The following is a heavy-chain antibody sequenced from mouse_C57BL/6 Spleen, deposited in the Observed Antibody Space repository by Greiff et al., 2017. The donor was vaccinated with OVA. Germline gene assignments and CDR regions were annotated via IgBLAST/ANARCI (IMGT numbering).Heavy chain of an antibody. CDR2: IDPETGGT. CDR3: TSLLLRSYYFDY. J-gene: IGHJ2*01. Sequence: QVQLKQSGAELVRPGASVTLSCKASGYTFTDYEMHWVKQTPVHGLEWIGAIDPETGGTAYNQKFKGKAILTADKSSSTAYMELRSLTSEDSAVYYCTSLLLRSYYFDYWGQGTTLTVSS. D-gene: IGHD1-1*01. V-gene: IGHV1-15*01. CDR1: GYTFTDYE.